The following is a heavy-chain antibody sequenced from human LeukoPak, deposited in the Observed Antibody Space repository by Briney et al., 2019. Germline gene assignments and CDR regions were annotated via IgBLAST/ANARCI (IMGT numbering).Heavy chain of an antibody. J-gene: IGHJ4*02. CDR2: ISSSSSYI. CDR3: ASGRCSSTSCYVY. CDR1: GFTFSRYW. Sequence: GGSLRLSCAASGFTFSRYWMSWVRQAPGKGLEWVSSISSSSSYIYYADSVKGRFTISRDNAKNSLYLQMNSLRAEDTAVYYCASGRCSSTSCYVYWGQGTLVTVSS. V-gene: IGHV3-21*01. D-gene: IGHD2-2*01.